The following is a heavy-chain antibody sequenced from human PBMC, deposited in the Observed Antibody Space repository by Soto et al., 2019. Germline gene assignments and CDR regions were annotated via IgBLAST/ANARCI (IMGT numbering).Heavy chain of an antibody. CDR1: GFTFSDYS. J-gene: IGHJ6*02. CDR2: ISSGSDYI. V-gene: IGHV3-21*01. CDR3: ARGDYYYYGLDV. Sequence: EVQLVESGGGLVKPGGSLRLSCAASGFTFSDYSMNWVRQAPGKGLAWVSSISSGSDYIYYAGSVKGRFTISRDNAKNSLYLQLNSLRAEDTAVYYCARGDYYYYGLDVWGQGTTVTVSS.